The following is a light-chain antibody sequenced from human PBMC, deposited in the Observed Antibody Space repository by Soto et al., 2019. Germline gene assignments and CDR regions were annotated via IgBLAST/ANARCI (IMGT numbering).Light chain of an antibody. J-gene: IGLJ2*01. Sequence: QLVLTQSPSASASLGASVKLTCTLSSGHSSYPIAWHQQQPEKGPRYLMKVNNDGSHNKGDGIPDRFSGSSSGAERYLTISSLQSEDEADYYCQTWGTAKVFGGGTKLTVL. CDR1: SGHSSYP. V-gene: IGLV4-69*01. CDR3: QTWGTAKV. CDR2: VNNDGSH.